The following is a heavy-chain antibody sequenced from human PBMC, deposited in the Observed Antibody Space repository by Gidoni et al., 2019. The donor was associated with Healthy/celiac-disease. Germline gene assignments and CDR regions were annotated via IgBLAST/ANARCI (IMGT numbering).Heavy chain of an antibody. D-gene: IGHD2-15*01. J-gene: IGHJ4*02. CDR2: IYYSGST. V-gene: IGHV4-59*08. CDR1: GGSISSYY. CDR3: SRQYCSGGSCPFDY. Sequence: QVQLQESGPGLVKPSETLSLTCTVSGGSISSYYWSWIRQPPGKGLEWIGYIYYSGSTNYNPYLKSRVTISVDTSKNQCSMKLSSVTAADTAVYYCSRQYCSGGSCPFDYWGQGTLVTVSA.